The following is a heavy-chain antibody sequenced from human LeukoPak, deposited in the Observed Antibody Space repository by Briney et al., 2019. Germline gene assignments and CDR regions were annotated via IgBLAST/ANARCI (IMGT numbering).Heavy chain of an antibody. CDR1: GFTFSSYA. V-gene: IGHV3-66*01. Sequence: GGSLRLSCAASGFTFSSYAMSWVRQAPGKGLEWVSVIYSGGSTYYADSVKGRFTISRDNSKNTLYLQMNSLRAEDTAVYYCARASYGEEFDYWGQGTLVTVSS. CDR2: IYSGGST. CDR3: ARASYGEEFDY. D-gene: IGHD4-17*01. J-gene: IGHJ4*02.